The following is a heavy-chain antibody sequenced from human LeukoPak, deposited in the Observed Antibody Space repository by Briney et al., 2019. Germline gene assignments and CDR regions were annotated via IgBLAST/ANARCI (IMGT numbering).Heavy chain of an antibody. D-gene: IGHD4-17*01. Sequence: GGSLRLSCEASGFTFSAYNMNWVRQAPGKGLEWVSYISSSSSIIYYADYVKGRFTIYRDNAKNSLYLQMNSLRDEDTAVYYCARDLRGIGNYWGQGTLVTVSS. CDR3: ARDLRGIGNY. CDR2: ISSSSSII. V-gene: IGHV3-48*02. CDR1: GFTFSAYN. J-gene: IGHJ4*02.